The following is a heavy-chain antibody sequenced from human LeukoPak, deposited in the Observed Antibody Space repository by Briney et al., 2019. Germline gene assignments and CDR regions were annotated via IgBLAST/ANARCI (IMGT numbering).Heavy chain of an antibody. CDR3: ASRKRGYSYGTDAFDI. CDR1: GATFSSYA. J-gene: IGHJ3*02. D-gene: IGHD5-18*01. Sequence: GASVKVSCKASGATFSSYAISWVRQAPGQGLEWMGGIIPIFGTANYAQKFQGRVTITTDESTSTAYMELSSLRSEDTAVYYCASRKRGYSYGTDAFDIWGQGTMVTVSS. V-gene: IGHV1-69*05. CDR2: IIPIFGTA.